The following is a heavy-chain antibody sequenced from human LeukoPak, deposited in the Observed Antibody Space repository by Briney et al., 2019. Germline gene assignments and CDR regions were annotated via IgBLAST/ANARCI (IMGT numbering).Heavy chain of an antibody. CDR1: GFPFSNAW. CDR2: IKSKTDGGTT. J-gene: IGHJ4*02. V-gene: IGHV3-15*01. D-gene: IGHD2-15*01. Sequence: GGSLRLSCAASGFPFSNAWMTWVRQAPGKGLEWVGRIKSKTDGGTTDYTAPVKGRFTISRDDSKNTLYLQMNSLKTEDTAVYYCTSKHPAVVVVAADWGQGTLVTVSS. CDR3: TSKHPAVVVVAAD.